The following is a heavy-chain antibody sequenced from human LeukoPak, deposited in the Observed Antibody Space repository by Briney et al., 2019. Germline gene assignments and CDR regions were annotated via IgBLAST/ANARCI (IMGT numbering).Heavy chain of an antibody. J-gene: IGHJ4*02. CDR1: GGSISSYY. CDR3: ARTVVRGVIITFLDY. V-gene: IGHV4-59*01. CDR2: IYYSGST. D-gene: IGHD3-10*01. Sequence: SETLSLTCTVSGGSISSYYWSSIRQPPGKGLEWIGYIYYSGSTNYNPSLKSRVTISVDTSKNQFSLKLSSVTAADTAVYYCARTVVRGVIITFLDYWGQGTLVTVSS.